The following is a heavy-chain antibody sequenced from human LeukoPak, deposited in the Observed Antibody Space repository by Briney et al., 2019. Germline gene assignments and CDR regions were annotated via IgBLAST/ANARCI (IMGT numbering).Heavy chain of an antibody. J-gene: IGHJ4*02. CDR3: ARVGYNGFGVLDY. CDR1: GDSISNSRW. D-gene: IGHD1-26*01. CDR2: IYRGGSA. V-gene: IGHV4-4*02. Sequence: PSETLSLTCTVSGDSISNSRWWTWVRHSPGKGLEWFGEIYRGGSAKYNPSLKSRFTMSMDKSKNQFSLELNSVTAADTAVYYCARVGYNGFGVLDYWGQGNLVTVSS.